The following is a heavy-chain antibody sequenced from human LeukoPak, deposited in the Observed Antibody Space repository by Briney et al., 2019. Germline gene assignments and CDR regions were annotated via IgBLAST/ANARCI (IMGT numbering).Heavy chain of an antibody. CDR3: AKDHDILTEGNAFDI. J-gene: IGHJ3*02. CDR2: ISGSGGST. Sequence: GGSLRLSCAASGFTFRSYGMHWVRQAPGKGLEWVSAISGSGGSTYYADSVKGRFTISRDNSKNTLYLQMNSLRAEDTAVYYCAKDHDILTEGNAFDIWGQGTMVTVSS. V-gene: IGHV3-23*01. D-gene: IGHD3-9*01. CDR1: GFTFRSYG.